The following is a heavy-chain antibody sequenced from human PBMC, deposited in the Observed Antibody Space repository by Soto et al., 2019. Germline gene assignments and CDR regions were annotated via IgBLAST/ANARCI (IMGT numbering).Heavy chain of an antibody. CDR1: GFSVATTGVG. CDR3: AHIDYPDYLKPPPDH. Sequence: QITLKESGPTLVKPTATLTLTCTFSGFSVATTGVGVGWVRQPPGKALEFLAVIYWNDDKRYSPSLRNRLTITKDASRNQVVLKMTDMDPVETATYYCAHIDYPDYLKPPPDHWGQGTPVTVSP. J-gene: IGHJ4*02. V-gene: IGHV2-5*01. CDR2: IYWNDDK. D-gene: IGHD4-17*01.